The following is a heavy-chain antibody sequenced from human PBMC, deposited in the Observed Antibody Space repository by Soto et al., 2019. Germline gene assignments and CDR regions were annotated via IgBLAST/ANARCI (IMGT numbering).Heavy chain of an antibody. V-gene: IGHV4-39*01. CDR2: IYYSGST. CDR3: ARESGGTYNWFGP. D-gene: IGHD1-1*01. Sequence: PSETLSLTCTVSGGSXXSSXXYWGWXRQPPGKGLEWIGSIYYSGSTYNNPSLQSRVTIFVDTSKNQFSLKLTSVTAADTALYFCARESGGTYNWFGPWGQGTLVTSPQ. J-gene: IGHJ5*02. CDR1: GGSXXSSXXY.